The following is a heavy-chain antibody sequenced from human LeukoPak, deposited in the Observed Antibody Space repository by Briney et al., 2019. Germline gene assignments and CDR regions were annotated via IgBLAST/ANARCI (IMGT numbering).Heavy chain of an antibody. V-gene: IGHV3-74*01. CDR1: GFSFIGNW. Sequence: GGCLRLSLSLSGFSFIGNWRDWIRKAPGKGLGWVAAFYIDGTTKRYADSVKGRFTISRDNAKNTLYLEMNSLSVDDTAVDYCASLVVTDDWDFDMWGQGTMVTVSS. CDR2: FYIDGTTK. CDR3: ASLVVTDDWDFDM. D-gene: IGHD2-21*02. J-gene: IGHJ3*02.